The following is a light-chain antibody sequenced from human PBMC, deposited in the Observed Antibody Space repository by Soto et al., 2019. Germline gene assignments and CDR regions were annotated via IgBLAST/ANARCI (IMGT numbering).Light chain of an antibody. J-gene: IGLJ3*02. CDR3: SSYKFSTTLRV. CDR1: SNDIGSYNY. CDR2: EVT. Sequence: QSALTQPASVSGSPGQSITPSCTGTSNDIGSYNYVSWFQQHPGKAPKLIIYEVTHRPSGISTRFSGSKSGNTASLTISGLQAEDEADYYCSSYKFSTTLRVFGGGTKVTVL. V-gene: IGLV2-14*01.